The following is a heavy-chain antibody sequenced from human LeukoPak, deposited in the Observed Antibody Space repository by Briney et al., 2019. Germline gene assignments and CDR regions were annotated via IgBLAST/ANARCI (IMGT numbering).Heavy chain of an antibody. J-gene: IGHJ2*01. CDR2: IKQDGSEK. CDR3: ARLANRYFDL. D-gene: IGHD1/OR15-1a*01. V-gene: IGHV3-7*04. CDR1: GFTFTTYW. Sequence: GGSLRLSCETSGFTFTTYWMSWVRQAPGKGLDLVANIKQDGSEKYYVDSVRGRFTISRGNAKKSLYLQMDSLRADDTAVYYCARLANRYFDLWGRGTLVTVSS.